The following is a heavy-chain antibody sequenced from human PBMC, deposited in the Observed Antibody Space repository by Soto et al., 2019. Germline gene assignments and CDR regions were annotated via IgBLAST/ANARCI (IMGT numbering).Heavy chain of an antibody. CDR2: IIPIFGTA. J-gene: IGHJ6*02. CDR3: ARFTVVKGIVGFYYYYGMDV. V-gene: IGHV1-69*12. Sequence: QVQLVQSGAEVKKPGSSVKVSCKASGGTFSSYAISWVRQAPGQGLEWMGGIIPIFGTANYAQKFQGRVTITADESTSTAYMELGSLRSEDTAVYYCARFTVVKGIVGFYYYYGMDVWGQGTTVTVSS. D-gene: IGHD3-3*01. CDR1: GGTFSSYA.